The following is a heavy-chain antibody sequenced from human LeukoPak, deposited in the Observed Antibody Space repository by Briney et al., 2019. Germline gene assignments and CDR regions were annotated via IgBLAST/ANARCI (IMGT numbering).Heavy chain of an antibody. CDR2: IYGGGRT. D-gene: IGHD3-22*01. CDR1: GFTVSSNY. J-gene: IGHJ3*02. CDR3: ATHYYDSSGYYYDHAFDI. V-gene: IGHV3-53*01. Sequence: GGSLRLSCAASGFTVSSNYMSWVRQAPGKGLEWVSVIYGGGRTNYADSVKGRFTISRDNSKNMLYLQMNNLRAEDTAVYYCATHYYDSSGYYYDHAFDIWGQGTMVTVSS.